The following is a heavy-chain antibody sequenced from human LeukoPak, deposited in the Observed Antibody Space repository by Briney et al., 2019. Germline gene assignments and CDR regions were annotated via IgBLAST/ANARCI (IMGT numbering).Heavy chain of an antibody. J-gene: IGHJ4*02. V-gene: IGHV4-39*01. D-gene: IGHD6-25*01. CDR3: ARLSFDSSGYKYYFDY. CDR2: IYYSGST. Sequence: SETLSLTCTLSGGSICSSTHYCGWIRQPPGKGLEWIGSIYYSGSTYYNPSLKSRVTISVDTSKNQFSLKLSSVTAADTAVYYCARLSFDSSGYKYYFDYWGQGTLVTVSS. CDR1: GGSICSSTHY.